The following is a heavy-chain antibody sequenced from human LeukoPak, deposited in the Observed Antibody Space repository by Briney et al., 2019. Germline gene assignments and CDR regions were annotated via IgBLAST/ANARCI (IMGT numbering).Heavy chain of an antibody. CDR3: ARAPPAYYYDSSGLEPDY. CDR1: GGSFSGYY. D-gene: IGHD3-22*01. Sequence: SETLSLTCAVYGGSFSGYYWSWIRQPPGKGLEWIGEINHSGSTNYNPSLKSRVTISVDTSKNQFSLKLSSVTAADTAVYYCARAPPAYYYDSSGLEPDYWGQGTLVTVSS. J-gene: IGHJ4*02. V-gene: IGHV4-34*01. CDR2: INHSGST.